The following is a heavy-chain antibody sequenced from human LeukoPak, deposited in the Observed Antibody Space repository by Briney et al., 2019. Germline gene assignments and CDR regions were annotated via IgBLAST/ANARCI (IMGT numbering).Heavy chain of an antibody. CDR1: GGSISSGSYY. Sequence: SETLSLTCTVSGGSISSGSYYWSWIRQPAGKGLEWIGRIYTSGSTNYNPSLKSRVTISVDTSKNQFSLKLSSVTAADTAVYYCARRTVPYDAFDIWGQGTMVTVSS. CDR3: ARRTVPYDAFDI. CDR2: IYTSGST. J-gene: IGHJ3*02. V-gene: IGHV4-61*02. D-gene: IGHD4-17*01.